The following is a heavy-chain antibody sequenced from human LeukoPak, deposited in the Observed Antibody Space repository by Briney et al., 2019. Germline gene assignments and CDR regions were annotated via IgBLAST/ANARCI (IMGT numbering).Heavy chain of an antibody. CDR1: GASISNYY. J-gene: IGHJ4*02. CDR3: ARLGSYHDF. Sequence: SETLSLTCTVSGASISNYYWSWIRQAPEKGLEWMGHIHSSGGSSYYPSLKSRLTLSIDTSRNQLSLKLPSVTAADTAVYFCARLGSYHDFWGQGALVTVSS. D-gene: IGHD1-26*01. CDR2: IHSSGGS. V-gene: IGHV4-4*09.